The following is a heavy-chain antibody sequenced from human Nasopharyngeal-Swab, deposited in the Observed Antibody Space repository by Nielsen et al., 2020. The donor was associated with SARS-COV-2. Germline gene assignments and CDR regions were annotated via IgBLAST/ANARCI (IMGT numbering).Heavy chain of an antibody. Sequence: GESLKISCTATGFTFSSHGMHWVRQAPGRGLEWVAVIWYDATKICYADSVKGRFTISRDNSKNTLFLEMNSLRAEDSAMYYCVKDEHSFHIGPLDYWGQGALVAVSS. CDR2: IWYDATKI. V-gene: IGHV3-33*03. J-gene: IGHJ4*02. CDR1: GFTFSSHG. CDR3: VKDEHSFHIGPLDY. D-gene: IGHD5-18*01.